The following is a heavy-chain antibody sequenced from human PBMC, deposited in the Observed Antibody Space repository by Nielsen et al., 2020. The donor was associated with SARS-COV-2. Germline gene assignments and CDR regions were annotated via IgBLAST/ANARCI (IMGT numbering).Heavy chain of an antibody. CDR3: ASLWSGYSDY. D-gene: IGHD3-3*01. J-gene: IGHJ4*02. CDR2: ISWNSGSI. CDR1: GFTFKNYA. Sequence: GGSLRLSCAASGFTFKNYAMSWVRQAPGKGLEWVSGISWNSGSIGYADSVKGRFTISRDNAKNSLYLQMNSLRAEDTALYYCASLWSGYSDYWGQGTLVTVSS. V-gene: IGHV3-9*01.